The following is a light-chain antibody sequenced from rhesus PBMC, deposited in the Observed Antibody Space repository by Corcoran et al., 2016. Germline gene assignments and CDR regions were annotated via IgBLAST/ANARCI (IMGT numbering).Light chain of an antibody. V-gene: IGKV3-42*02. CDR2: GAS. CDR1: QSVSSS. CDR3: QQFSHWPLT. Sequence: EIVLTQSPATLSLSPGERATISCRASQSVSSSLAWYQQKPGQAPRLLIYGASSRATGIPERVSGSGSGTVFTLTISSLEPEDVGVYYCQQFSHWPLTFGGGTKVELK. J-gene: IGKJ4*01.